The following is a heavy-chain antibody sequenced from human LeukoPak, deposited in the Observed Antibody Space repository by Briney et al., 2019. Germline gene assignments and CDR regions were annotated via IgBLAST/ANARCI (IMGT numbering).Heavy chain of an antibody. CDR2: INPDGIKR. CDR1: GLTFSSSW. D-gene: IGHD6-19*01. V-gene: IGHV3-7*03. Sequence: GGSLRLSCAVSGLTFSSSWMDWVRQAPGKGLEWVASINPDGIKRYSADSVKGRFTISRDNSKNTLYLQMNSLRAEDTAVYYCAKDPGSGWSKYYFDYWGQGTLVTVSS. CDR3: AKDPGSGWSKYYFDY. J-gene: IGHJ4*02.